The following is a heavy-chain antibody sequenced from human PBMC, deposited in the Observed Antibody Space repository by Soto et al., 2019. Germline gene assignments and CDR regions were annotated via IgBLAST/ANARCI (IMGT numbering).Heavy chain of an antibody. Sequence: KASETLSLTCTVSGGSISSYYWSWIRQPPGKGLEWIGYIYYSGSTNYNPSLKSRVTISVDTSKNQFSLKLSSVTAADTAVYYCARDGYYDSSGYHPLTLEYWGQGTLVTVSS. CDR1: GGSISSYY. D-gene: IGHD3-22*01. J-gene: IGHJ4*02. CDR3: ARDGYYDSSGYHPLTLEY. V-gene: IGHV4-59*01. CDR2: IYYSGST.